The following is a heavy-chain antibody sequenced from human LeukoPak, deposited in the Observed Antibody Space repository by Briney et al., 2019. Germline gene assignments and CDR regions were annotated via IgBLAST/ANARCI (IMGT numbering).Heavy chain of an antibody. V-gene: IGHV4-4*07. D-gene: IGHD2-15*01. CDR1: GGSISSCY. CDR3: ARDTLGYCSGVSCSTAFDI. CDR2: IYTSGST. Sequence: SETLSLTCTVSGGSISSCYWSWIRQPAGKGLEWIGRIYTSGSTNYNPSLKSRVTMSVDTSKSQFSLKLSSVTAADTAVYYCARDTLGYCSGVSCSTAFDIWGQGTMVTVSS. J-gene: IGHJ3*02.